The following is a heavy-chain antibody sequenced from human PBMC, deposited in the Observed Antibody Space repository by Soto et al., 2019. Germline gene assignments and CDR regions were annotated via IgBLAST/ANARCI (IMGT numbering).Heavy chain of an antibody. D-gene: IGHD6-6*01. CDR3: ARDLGYSSSS. CDR1: GGSISSGGYS. CDR2: IYHSGST. J-gene: IGHJ5*02. Sequence: SETLSLTCAVSGGSISSGGYSWSWIRQPPGKGLEWIGYIYHSGSTYYNPSLKSRVTISVDRSKNQFSLKLSSVTAADTAVYYCARDLGYSSSSWGQGTLVTVS. V-gene: IGHV4-30-2*01.